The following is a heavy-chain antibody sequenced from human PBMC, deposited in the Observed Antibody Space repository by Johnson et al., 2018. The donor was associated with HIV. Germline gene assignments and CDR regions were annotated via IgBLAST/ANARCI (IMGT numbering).Heavy chain of an antibody. Sequence: VQLVESGGGLVQPGGSLRLSCGASGFTVSCNYMNWVRQATGKGLEWVSAIGTAGDTSYPGSVKGRFTISRENAKNSLYLQMNSLRAGDTAVYYCAKGGYCSGGSCYPDAFEIWGQGTMVTVSS. CDR3: AKGGYCSGGSCYPDAFEI. CDR2: IGTAGDT. D-gene: IGHD2-15*01. V-gene: IGHV3-13*01. CDR1: GFTVSCNY. J-gene: IGHJ3*02.